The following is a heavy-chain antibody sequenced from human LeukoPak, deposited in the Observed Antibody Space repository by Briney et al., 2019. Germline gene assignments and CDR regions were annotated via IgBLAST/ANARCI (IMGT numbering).Heavy chain of an antibody. Sequence: GGSLRLSCAASGFTFSSYAMSWVRQALGKGLEWVSAICGSGGSTYYADSVKGRFTISRDNSKNTLYLQMNSLRAEDTAVYYCAKDQWDCSGGSCYSGSETWGQGTLVTVSS. V-gene: IGHV3-23*01. D-gene: IGHD2-15*01. J-gene: IGHJ5*02. CDR3: AKDQWDCSGGSCYSGSET. CDR2: ICGSGGST. CDR1: GFTFSSYA.